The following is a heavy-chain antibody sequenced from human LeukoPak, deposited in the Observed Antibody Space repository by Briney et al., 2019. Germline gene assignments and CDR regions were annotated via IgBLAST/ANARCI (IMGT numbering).Heavy chain of an antibody. CDR2: ISAYNGNT. V-gene: IGHV1-18*01. CDR3: ARDSRLYRTAAGTPWFDP. CDR1: GYTFTSYG. D-gene: IGHD6-13*01. Sequence: GASVKVSCKASGYTFTSYGISWVRQAPGQGLKWMGWISAYNGNTNYAQKLQGRVTMTTDTSTSTAYMELRSLRSDDTAVYYCARDSRLYRTAAGTPWFDPWGQGTLVTVSS. J-gene: IGHJ5*02.